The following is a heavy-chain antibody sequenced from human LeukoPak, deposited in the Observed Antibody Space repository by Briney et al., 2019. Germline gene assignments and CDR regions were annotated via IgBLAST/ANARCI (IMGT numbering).Heavy chain of an antibody. V-gene: IGHV1-69*04. CDR2: IIPILGIA. J-gene: IGHJ4*02. CDR3: ARVESHYEIDY. D-gene: IGHD3-3*01. Sequence: ASVKVSCKASGGTFSSYAISWVRQAPGQRLEWMGRIIPILGIANYAQKFQGRVTITADKYTSKDYMELSILRSEDTAVYYCARVESHYEIDYWGQGTLVTVSS. CDR1: GGTFSSYA.